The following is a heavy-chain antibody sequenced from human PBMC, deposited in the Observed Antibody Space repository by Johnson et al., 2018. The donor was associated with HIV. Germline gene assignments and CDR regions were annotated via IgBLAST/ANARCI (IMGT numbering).Heavy chain of an antibody. D-gene: IGHD1-26*01. CDR3: AAPSLGGATFDAFDI. V-gene: IGHV3-7*05. J-gene: IGHJ3*02. CDR2: VNQDGSEK. Sequence: VLLLESGGGLVQPGGSLRPSCAASGFTFNSYWMSWVRQAPGKGLEWMANVNQDGSEKYYVDSVKGRFTISRDNAKNSLYLQMNSLRAEDTAVYYCAAPSLGGATFDAFDIWGQGTMVTVSS. CDR1: GFTFNSYW.